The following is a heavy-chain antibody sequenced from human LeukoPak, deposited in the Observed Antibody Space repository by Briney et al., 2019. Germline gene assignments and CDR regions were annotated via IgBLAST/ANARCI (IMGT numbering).Heavy chain of an antibody. V-gene: IGHV1-46*02. CDR2: NFFHDGST. CDR1: GYSFNSHH. CDR3: ARDSGNYHYDMDV. D-gene: IGHD3-10*01. J-gene: IGHJ6*02. Sequence: ASVKVSCKTSGYSFNSHHVHWVRQAPGQGLDWMGINFFHDGSTSNTQKFQGRVTMTRDTSTSTVYMELSSLRSEDTAVYYCARDSGNYHYDMDVWGRGTTVIVSS.